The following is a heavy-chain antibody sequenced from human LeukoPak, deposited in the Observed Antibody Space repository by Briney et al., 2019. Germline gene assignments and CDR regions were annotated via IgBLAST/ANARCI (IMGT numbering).Heavy chain of an antibody. D-gene: IGHD2-2*01. CDR3: TRDAGGGTSRSDY. CDR2: ISSLSSYI. CDR1: GFTFSDYS. J-gene: IGHJ4*02. Sequence: GGSLRLSCAASGFTFSDYSMFWVRQAPGKGLEWVSSISSLSSYIYYADSVKGRFTVSKDNAKNSLYLQMNSLRAEDTAIYYCTRDAGGGTSRSDYWGQGALVTVSS. V-gene: IGHV3-21*01.